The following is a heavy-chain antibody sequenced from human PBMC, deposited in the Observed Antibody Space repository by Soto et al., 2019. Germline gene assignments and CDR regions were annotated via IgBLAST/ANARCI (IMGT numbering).Heavy chain of an antibody. D-gene: IGHD4-17*01. CDR1: GFTFSSYG. V-gene: IGHV3-30*03. J-gene: IGHJ4*02. Sequence: GGSLRLSCAASGFTFSSYGMHWVRQAPGKGLEWVAVISYDGSIKYYADSVKGRFTISRDNSKNTLYLQMNSLRAEDTAVYYCAAPDPTVTKYYFDYWGQGTLVTVSS. CDR2: ISYDGSIK. CDR3: AAPDPTVTKYYFDY.